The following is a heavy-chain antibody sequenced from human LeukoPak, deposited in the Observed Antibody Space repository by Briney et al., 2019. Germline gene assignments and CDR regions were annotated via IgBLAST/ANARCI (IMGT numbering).Heavy chain of an antibody. J-gene: IGHJ4*02. CDR2: IKSKGDGETT. Sequence: PGGSLRLSCAASGFSFTNAWMSWVRQAPGKGLEWVGRIKSKGDGETTDYAAPVKGRFTMSRDDSKATLYLQMNSLRAEDTALYFCARGSHQLIDHWGQGTLVTVSS. D-gene: IGHD1-1*01. CDR1: GFSFTNAW. CDR3: ARGSHQLIDH. V-gene: IGHV3-15*05.